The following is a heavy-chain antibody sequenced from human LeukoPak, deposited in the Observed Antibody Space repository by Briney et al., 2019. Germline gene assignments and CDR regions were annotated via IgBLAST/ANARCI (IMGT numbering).Heavy chain of an antibody. CDR2: IWYDGSNK. V-gene: IGHV3-33*01. J-gene: IGHJ4*02. CDR1: GFTFSSYG. D-gene: IGHD3-9*01. CDR3: ARDPAPHYDILTGYWRWYFDY. Sequence: GGSLRLSCAASGFTFSSYGMHWVRQAPGKGLEWVAVIWYDGSNKYYADSVKGRFTISRDNSKNTLYLQMNSLRAEDTAVYYCARDPAPHYDILTGYWRWYFDYWGQGTLVTVSS.